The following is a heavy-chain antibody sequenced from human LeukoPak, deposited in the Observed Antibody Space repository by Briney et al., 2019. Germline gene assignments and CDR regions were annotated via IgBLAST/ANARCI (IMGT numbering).Heavy chain of an antibody. D-gene: IGHD3-22*01. V-gene: IGHV3-66*01. J-gene: IGHJ6*02. CDR2: IYSGGST. CDR1: GFTVSSNY. CDR3: ARDHDSSGFYYGMDV. Sequence: GRSLRLSCAASGFTVSSNYMSWVRQAPGKGLEWVSVIYSGGSTHYADSVKGRFTISRDNSKNTLYLQMNSLRAEDTAVYYCARDHDSSGFYYGMDVWGQGTTVTLS.